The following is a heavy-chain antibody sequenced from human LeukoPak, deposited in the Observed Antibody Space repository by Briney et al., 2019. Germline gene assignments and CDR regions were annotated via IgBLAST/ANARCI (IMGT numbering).Heavy chain of an antibody. CDR3: AKEIAAIGSPLLDY. D-gene: IGHD6-13*01. Sequence: PGGSLRLSCAASGFTFRSFAMSWVRQARGKGLEWVSGIENTGDGTYYTQSVKGRFTVSRDNSKNTLYLQMNSLRADDTAVYYCAKEIAAIGSPLLDYWGQGTLVTVSS. V-gene: IGHV3-23*01. CDR2: IENTGDGT. J-gene: IGHJ4*02. CDR1: GFTFRSFA.